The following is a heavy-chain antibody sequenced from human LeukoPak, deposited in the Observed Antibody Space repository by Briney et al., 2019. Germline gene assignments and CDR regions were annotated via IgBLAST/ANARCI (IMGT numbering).Heavy chain of an antibody. Sequence: GGSLRLSCAASGFSDSSSGIHWVRQAPGKGLDWVACIQYDGRNKYYADSVKGRFTMSRDNSENTLTMHLQSDSVRVEDTAVYYCEKAGAYALDYWGEGTLVTVSS. D-gene: IGHD4-17*01. CDR1: GFSDSSSG. J-gene: IGHJ4*02. CDR2: IQYDGRNK. CDR3: EKAGAYALDY. V-gene: IGHV3-30*02.